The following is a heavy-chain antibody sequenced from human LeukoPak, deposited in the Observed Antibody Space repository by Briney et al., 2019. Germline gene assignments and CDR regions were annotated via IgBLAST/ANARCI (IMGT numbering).Heavy chain of an antibody. J-gene: IGHJ4*02. CDR1: GFTFSSYG. CDR3: AKDYGGFDY. CDR2: IRYDGSNR. V-gene: IGHV3-30*02. Sequence: GGSLRLSCAASGFTFSSYGVHWVRQAPGKGLEWEEVIRYDGSNRYFADSVKGRFTISRDNSKNTVYLQMNSLRDEDTAMYYCAKDYGGFDYWGQGTLVTVSA. D-gene: IGHD4-23*01.